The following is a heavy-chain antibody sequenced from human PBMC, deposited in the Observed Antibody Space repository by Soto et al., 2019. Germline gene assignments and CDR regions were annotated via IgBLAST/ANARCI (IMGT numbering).Heavy chain of an antibody. CDR1: GGSFSGYY. D-gene: IGHD3-3*01. V-gene: IGHV4-34*01. CDR2: INHSGST. CDR3: ASGGPERLRFLEWFLNSDGMDV. Sequence: QVQLQQWGAGLLKPSETLSLTCAVYGGSFSGYYWSWIRQPPGKGLEWIGEINHSGSTNYNPSLKSRVTISVATSKSQFSRKLSSVTAEDTAVYYCASGGPERLRFLEWFLNSDGMDVWGQGTTVTVSS. J-gene: IGHJ6*02.